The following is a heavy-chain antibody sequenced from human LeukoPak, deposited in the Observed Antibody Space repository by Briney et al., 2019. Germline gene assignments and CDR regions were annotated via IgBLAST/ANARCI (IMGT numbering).Heavy chain of an antibody. Sequence: AASVKVSCKAPGYTFSGYYIHWVRQAPGQGLEWMGWINPNSGATIYVQKFQGRVTMTWDTSISTAYMDLSRLRSDDTAVYYCGRQPIPGTTGIDYWGQGSLVTVSS. CDR1: GYTFSGYY. J-gene: IGHJ4*02. D-gene: IGHD1-20*01. CDR2: INPNSGAT. V-gene: IGHV1-2*02. CDR3: GRQPIPGTTGIDY.